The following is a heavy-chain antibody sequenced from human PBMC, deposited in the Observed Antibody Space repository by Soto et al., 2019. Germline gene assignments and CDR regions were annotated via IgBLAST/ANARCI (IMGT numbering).Heavy chain of an antibody. CDR2: IYHSGST. Sequence: PSEDLPLSWGVSGGSIRPSDQWRWVRQPPGKGLEWIGEIYHSGSTNYNPSLKSRVTISVDKSKNQFSLKLSSVTAADTAVYYCARSPDSSGYYPRWYYYGMDVWGQGTTVTVS. D-gene: IGHD3-22*01. CDR1: GGSIRPSDQ. V-gene: IGHV4-4*02. J-gene: IGHJ6*02. CDR3: ARSPDSSGYYPRWYYYGMDV.